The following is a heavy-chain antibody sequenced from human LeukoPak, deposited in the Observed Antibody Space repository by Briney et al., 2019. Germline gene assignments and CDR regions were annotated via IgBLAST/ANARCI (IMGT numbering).Heavy chain of an antibody. V-gene: IGHV3-72*01. CDR3: TRSMYGEGRRIIDFDY. D-gene: IGHD4/OR15-4a*01. CDR1: GFTFSDHY. Sequence: GWSLRLSCAASGFTFSDHYIDWVRQAPGKGLEWVGRSRNKVNSYTTAYAASVIGRFTVSRDDLSATVYLQMNSLKTEDTAVYYCTRSMYGEGRRIIDFDYWGQGTLLTVSS. J-gene: IGHJ4*02. CDR2: SRNKVNSYTT.